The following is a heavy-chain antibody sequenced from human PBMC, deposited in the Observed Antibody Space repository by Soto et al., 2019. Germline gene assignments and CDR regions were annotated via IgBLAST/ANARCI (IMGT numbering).Heavy chain of an antibody. CDR3: AREIVVVPAALSLDY. D-gene: IGHD2-2*01. V-gene: IGHV3-33*01. Sequence: GGSLRLSCAASGFTFSSYGMHWVRQAPGKGLEWVAVIWYDGSNKYYADSVKGRFTISRDNSKNTLYLQMNSLRAEDTAVYYCAREIVVVPAALSLDYWGQGTLVTVSS. CDR1: GFTFSSYG. CDR2: IWYDGSNK. J-gene: IGHJ4*02.